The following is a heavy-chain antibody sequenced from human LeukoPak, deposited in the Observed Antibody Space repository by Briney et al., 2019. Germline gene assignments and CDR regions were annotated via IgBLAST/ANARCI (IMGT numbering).Heavy chain of an antibody. D-gene: IGHD2-2*02. CDR1: GYTFTSYY. Sequence: GASVKVSCKASGYTFTSYYMHWVRQAPGQGLEWMGIINPNGGYTNYAQKFQGRVTMTRDTSTSTVYMEMSSLRSEDTAVYYCARVAYQLLYDYFDYWGQGTLVTVSS. J-gene: IGHJ4*01. V-gene: IGHV1-46*01. CDR3: ARVAYQLLYDYFDY. CDR2: INPNGGYT.